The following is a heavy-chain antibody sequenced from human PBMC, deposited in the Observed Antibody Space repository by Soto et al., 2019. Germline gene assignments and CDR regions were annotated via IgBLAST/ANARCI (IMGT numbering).Heavy chain of an antibody. Sequence: SETLSLTCTVSGVSIISYYWIWIRQPPGKGLEWIGYIYYSGSTNYNPSLKSRVTISVDTSKNQFSLKLSSVTAADTAVYYCAREGAARGYYYYGMDVWGQGTTVTV. CDR3: AREGAARGYYYYGMDV. J-gene: IGHJ6*02. D-gene: IGHD3-16*01. CDR2: IYYSGST. CDR1: GVSIISYY. V-gene: IGHV4-59*01.